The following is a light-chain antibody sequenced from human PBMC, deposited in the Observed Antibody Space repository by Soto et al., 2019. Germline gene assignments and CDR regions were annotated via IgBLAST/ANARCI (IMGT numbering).Light chain of an antibody. Sequence: QSVLTQPPSVSGAPGQRVTISCTGSSSNIGAGYDVYWYQQHPGTAPKLLIYGDSNRPSGVPDRFSGSKSGTSASLAITGRQEEDEADYYCQSSDSSRSGYVFGAGTKLTVL. J-gene: IGLJ1*01. CDR1: SSNIGAGYD. CDR3: QSSDSSRSGYV. V-gene: IGLV1-40*01. CDR2: GDS.